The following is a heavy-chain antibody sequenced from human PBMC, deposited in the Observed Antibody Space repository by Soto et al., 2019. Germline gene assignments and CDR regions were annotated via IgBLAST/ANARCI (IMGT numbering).Heavy chain of an antibody. CDR2: IFSNDEK. CDR1: GFSLSNARMG. V-gene: IGHV2-26*01. J-gene: IGHJ2*01. Sequence: QVTLKESGPVLVKPTETLTLTCTVSGFSLSNARMGVSWIRQPPGKALEWLAHIFSNDEKSYSTSLKSRLTISKDTSKSHVVLTMTNMDPVDTATYYCARILGSSWENWYFALWGRGTLGTVSS. CDR3: ARILGSSWENWYFAL. D-gene: IGHD6-13*01.